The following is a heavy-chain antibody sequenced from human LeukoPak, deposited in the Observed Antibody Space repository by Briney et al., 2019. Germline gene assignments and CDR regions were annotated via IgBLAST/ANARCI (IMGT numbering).Heavy chain of an antibody. V-gene: IGHV4-59*11. J-gene: IGHJ4*02. Sequence: SETLSLTRTVSGGSISSHYWSWIRQPPGKGLEWIGYIYYSGSTNYNPSLKSRVTISVDTSKNQFSLKLSSVTAADTAVYYCARVGSGYPDYWGQGTLVTVSS. D-gene: IGHD3-22*01. CDR1: GGSISSHY. CDR3: ARVGSGYPDY. CDR2: IYYSGST.